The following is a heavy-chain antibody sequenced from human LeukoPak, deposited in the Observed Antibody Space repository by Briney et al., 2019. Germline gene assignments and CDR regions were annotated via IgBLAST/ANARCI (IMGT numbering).Heavy chain of an antibody. V-gene: IGHV4-34*01. J-gene: IGHJ4*02. D-gene: IGHD6-6*01. Sequence: TSETLSLTCAVYGGSFSGYYWSWIRQPPGKGLEWIGEINHSGSTNYNPSLKSRVTISVDTSKNQFSLKLSSVTAADTAVYYCARFIRGDSSSRRRAFDYWGQGTLVTVSS. CDR1: GGSFSGYY. CDR3: ARFIRGDSSSRRRAFDY. CDR2: INHSGST.